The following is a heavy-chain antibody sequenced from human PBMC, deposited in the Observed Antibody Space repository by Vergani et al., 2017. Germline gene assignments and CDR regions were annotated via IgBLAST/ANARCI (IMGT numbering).Heavy chain of an antibody. CDR2: LRYDATTK. J-gene: IGHJ4*02. CDR3: VKDSGARIGFDD. CDR1: GCSFGSYG. V-gene: IGHV3-30*02. Sequence: QVQLVESGGGVVQPGGSLRLSCAASGCSFGSYGMHWVRVRQAPGKGLEWLAYLRYDATTKQYADSVKGRFTISRDNSKNMMYLQMDSLRPEDTAMLCCVKDSGARIGFDDWGQGTQVTVSS. D-gene: IGHD6-19*01.